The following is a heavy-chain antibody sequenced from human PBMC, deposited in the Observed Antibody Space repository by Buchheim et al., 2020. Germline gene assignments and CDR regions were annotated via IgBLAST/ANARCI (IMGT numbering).Heavy chain of an antibody. CDR1: GGSMTIADFY. Sequence: QMQLQESGPGLVKPSQTLSLTCTVSGGSMTIADFYWSWIRQHPGKGLEWIGYIYNSGNTHYNPSLKTRVTISVDTSKNKFSLKLYSVTAADTAVYYCARNLDYWGQGTL. V-gene: IGHV4-31*03. CDR3: ARNLDY. CDR2: IYNSGNT. J-gene: IGHJ4*02.